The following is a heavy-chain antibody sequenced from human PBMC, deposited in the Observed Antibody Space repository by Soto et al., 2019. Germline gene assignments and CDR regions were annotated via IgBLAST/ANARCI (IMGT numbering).Heavy chain of an antibody. Sequence: QVPLVQSGAEVQKPGASVKVSCKASGYTFTRYAMHWMRQAPGQGLEWIGWINAGNGNTKYSQKFQDRVTITRDTSANTAYMELSSLRSEDTAVYYCARNVGGFDYWGQGTLVTVSS. CDR3: ARNVGGFDY. CDR2: INAGNGNT. D-gene: IGHD2-15*01. J-gene: IGHJ4*02. V-gene: IGHV1-3*01. CDR1: GYTFTRYA.